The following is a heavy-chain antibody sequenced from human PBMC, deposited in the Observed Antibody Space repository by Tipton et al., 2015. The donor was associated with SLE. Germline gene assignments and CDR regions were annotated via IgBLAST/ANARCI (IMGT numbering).Heavy chain of an antibody. J-gene: IGHJ3*01. V-gene: IGHV3-23*01. CDR1: GFTFSTFA. CDR2: ISGSGGST. D-gene: IGHD2-21*02. CDR3: AKEGHIVVVTD. Sequence: GSLRLSCAASGFTFSTFAMSWVRQAPGKGLEWVSAISGSGGSTYYADSVKGRFTVSRDNSKNTLYLQMNSLRAEDTAIYYCAKEGHIVVVTDWGQGTMVTVSS.